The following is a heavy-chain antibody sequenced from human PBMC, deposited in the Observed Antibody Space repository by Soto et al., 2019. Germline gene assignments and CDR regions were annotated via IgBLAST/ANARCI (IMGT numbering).Heavy chain of an antibody. CDR3: ARVITGTTFYYCYGMAA. Sequence: QVQLVQSGAEVKKPGASVKVSCKASGYTFTSYGINWVRQAPGQGLEWMGWISAYNGNTNYAQKLQGRVTMTTDTSTLTAYMELKSLRSDVTAVYYGARVITGTTFYYCYGMAAWGQGTTVTVTS. V-gene: IGHV1-18*01. CDR2: ISAYNGNT. J-gene: IGHJ6*02. CDR1: GYTFTSYG. D-gene: IGHD1-7*01.